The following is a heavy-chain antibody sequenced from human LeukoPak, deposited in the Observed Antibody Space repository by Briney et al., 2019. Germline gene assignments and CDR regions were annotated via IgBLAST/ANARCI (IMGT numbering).Heavy chain of an antibody. J-gene: IGHJ3*02. D-gene: IGHD3-16*01. CDR1: GFSFSSYW. Sequence: GGSLRLSCAASGFSFSSYWMSWVRQAPGKGLEWVANIKQDGSEKYYVDSVKGRFTISRDNAKNSLYLQMNILRAEDTAVYYCARIVRGIEMPQNAFDIWGQGTMVTVSS. V-gene: IGHV3-7*01. CDR3: ARIVRGIEMPQNAFDI. CDR2: IKQDGSEK.